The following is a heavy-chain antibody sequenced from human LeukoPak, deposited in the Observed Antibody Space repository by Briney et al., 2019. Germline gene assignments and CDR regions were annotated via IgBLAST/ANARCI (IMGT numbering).Heavy chain of an antibody. D-gene: IGHD3-22*01. J-gene: IGHJ6*03. V-gene: IGHV1-46*04. CDR1: GYTFTSYY. CDR2: IKPRGGRT. Sequence: ASLKVSCEASGYTFTSYYMHWVRQAPGQGREWRGIIKPRGGRTSYAQKLQGRANMTRDMYTSTVYMELSRLRSEHTGVYYCAKGSSGYYQNYYSYYMDVWGKGTTVTVSS. CDR3: AKGSSGYYQNYYSYYMDV.